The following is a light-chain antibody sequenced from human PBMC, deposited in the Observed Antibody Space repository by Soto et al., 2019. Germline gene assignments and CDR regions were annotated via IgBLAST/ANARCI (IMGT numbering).Light chain of an antibody. CDR3: SSYTSSTNYV. J-gene: IGLJ1*01. CDR1: NIGSKS. CDR2: DDS. Sequence: SYELTQPPSVSVAPGQTARITCGGNNIGSKSVHWYQQKPGQAPVLVVYDDSDRPSGISNRFSGSKSGNTASLTISGLQAEDEADYYCSSYTSSTNYVFGTGTKLTVL. V-gene: IGLV3-21*02.